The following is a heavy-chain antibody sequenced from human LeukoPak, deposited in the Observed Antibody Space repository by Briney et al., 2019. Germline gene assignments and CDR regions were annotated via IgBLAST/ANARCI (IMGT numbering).Heavy chain of an antibody. J-gene: IGHJ4*02. CDR1: GFPFHDHD. D-gene: IGHD5-24*01. CDR2: ISHGGGKE. CDR3: AKTLDGFWPQFDF. V-gene: IGHV3-30*18. Sequence: GGSLRLSCAASGFPFHDHDMYWVRQTPGKGLGWVALISHGGGKEHYAESVKGRFTISRDNSRNTVYLQMSSLRSDDTAIYYCAKTLDGFWPQFDFWGQGTLLTVSS.